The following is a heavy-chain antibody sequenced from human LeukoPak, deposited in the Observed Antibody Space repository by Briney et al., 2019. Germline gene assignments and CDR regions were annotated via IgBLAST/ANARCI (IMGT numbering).Heavy chain of an antibody. D-gene: IGHD5-24*01. CDR2: IIPIFGTA. CDR1: GGTFSSYA. J-gene: IGHJ6*03. Sequence: SVNLSCKASGGTFSSYAISWVRQAPGQGLEWMGAIIPIFGTADYAQKFHGRVTITTDESTSTAYMALSSLRSEDTAVYYCATRAVEMATISYMDVWGKGTTVTVSS. V-gene: IGHV1-69*05. CDR3: ATRAVEMATISYMDV.